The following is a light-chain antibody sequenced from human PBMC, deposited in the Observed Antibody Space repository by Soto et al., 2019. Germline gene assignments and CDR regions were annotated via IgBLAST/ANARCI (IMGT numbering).Light chain of an antibody. CDR1: QTVSSS. CDR3: QQRINWPLT. V-gene: IGKV3-11*01. Sequence: EIVLTQSPATLSLSPGERATLSCRASQTVSSSLAWYQQKPGRAPRLLIYEASNRATGIPARFSGSGSGADFTLTISSLEPEDFALCYCQQRINWPLTFGGGTKVEIK. J-gene: IGKJ4*01. CDR2: EAS.